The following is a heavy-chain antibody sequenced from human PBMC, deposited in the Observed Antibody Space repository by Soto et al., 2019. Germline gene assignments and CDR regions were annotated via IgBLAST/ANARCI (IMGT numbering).Heavy chain of an antibody. CDR1: GYSFSNFW. V-gene: IGHV5-51*01. J-gene: IGHJ4*02. CDR3: ARSPRSSPYFDY. D-gene: IGHD6-13*01. Sequence: GESLKISCQASGYSFSNFWIAWVRQMPGEGLEWLGIIYPDDSDTRYSPSFHGKVTISADRSINTAYLQWNSLEASDTAFYFCARSPRSSPYFDYWGQGALVTVSS. CDR2: IYPDDSDT.